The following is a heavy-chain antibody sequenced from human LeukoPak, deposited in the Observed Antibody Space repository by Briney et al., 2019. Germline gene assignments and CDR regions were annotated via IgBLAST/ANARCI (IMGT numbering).Heavy chain of an antibody. Sequence: ASETLSLTCTVSGGSISSGGYYWSWIRQQPGKGLEWIGYIYYSGGTYYNPSLKSRVTISVDTSKNQFSLKLSSVTAADTAVYYCARARRDGYNYIDHWGQGTLVTVSS. J-gene: IGHJ4*02. CDR1: GGSISSGGYY. V-gene: IGHV4-31*03. CDR3: ARARRDGYNYIDH. D-gene: IGHD5-24*01. CDR2: IYYSGGT.